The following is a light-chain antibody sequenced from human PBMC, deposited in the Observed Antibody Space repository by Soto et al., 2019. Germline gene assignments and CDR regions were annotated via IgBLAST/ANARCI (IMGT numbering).Light chain of an antibody. J-gene: IGKJ1*01. Sequence: ETVLTQSPGTLSLSPGERATLSCRASQTVSSSYLAWYQQKPGQAPRLLIYGASRRAAGSPARFSGSGSGTDFTLTISRLEPEDFAVYYCQQYCQQYGSSPPSWTFGQGTRVEIK. CDR1: QTVSSSY. V-gene: IGKV3-20*01. CDR2: GAS. CDR3: QQYCQQYGSSPPSWT.